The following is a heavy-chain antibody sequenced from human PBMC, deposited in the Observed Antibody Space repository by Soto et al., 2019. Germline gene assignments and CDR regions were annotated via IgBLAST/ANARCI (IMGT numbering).Heavy chain of an antibody. J-gene: IGHJ6*02. Sequence: SVKVSCKASGGTFSSYAVSWVRQAPGQGLEWMGGIIPIFGTANYAQKFQGRVTITADKSTSTAYMELSSLRSEDTAVYYCARVQSGSYSGYYYYYGMDVWGQGTTVTVSS. CDR1: GGTFSSYA. CDR3: ARVQSGSYSGYYYYYGMDV. D-gene: IGHD1-26*01. V-gene: IGHV1-69*06. CDR2: IIPIFGTA.